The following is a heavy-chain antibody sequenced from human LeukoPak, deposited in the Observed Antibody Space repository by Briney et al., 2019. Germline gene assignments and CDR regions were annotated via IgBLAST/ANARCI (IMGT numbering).Heavy chain of an antibody. J-gene: IGHJ4*02. CDR2: IYYSGST. D-gene: IGHD1-26*01. CDR1: GGSISSSSYY. Sequence: SETLSLTCTVSGGSISSSSYYWGWIRQPPGKGLEWIGSIYYSGSTYYNPSLKSRVTISVDTSKNQFSLKLSSVTAADTAVYYCASGFSQRSGSYRPFDYWGQGTLVTVSS. CDR3: ASGFSQRSGSYRPFDY. V-gene: IGHV4-39*01.